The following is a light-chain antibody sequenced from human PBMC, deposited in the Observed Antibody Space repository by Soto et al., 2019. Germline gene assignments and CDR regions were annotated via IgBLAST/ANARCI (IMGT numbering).Light chain of an antibody. CDR3: QQSYSTPWT. J-gene: IGKJ1*01. Sequence: DIQMTQSPSSLSASVGDRVTITCRASQSISSSLNWYQQKPGKAPKLLIYAASSMQSGVPSRFSGSGSGTDFTLTISSLQPEDFTNYYCQQSYSTPWTFGQGTKVEIK. V-gene: IGKV1-39*01. CDR1: QSISSS. CDR2: AAS.